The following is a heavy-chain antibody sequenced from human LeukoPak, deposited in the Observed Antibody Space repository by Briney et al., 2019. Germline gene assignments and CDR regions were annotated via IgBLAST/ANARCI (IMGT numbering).Heavy chain of an antibody. D-gene: IGHD5-24*01. V-gene: IGHV3-53*01. CDR3: ARDQDGYNNYFDY. CDR2: IYSGGST. Sequence: GGSLRLSCAASASGFTFSSSAVTWVRQAPGKGLEWVSVIYSGGSTYYADSVKGRFTISRDNSKNTLYLQMNRLRAEDTAVYYCARDQDGYNNYFDYWGQGTLVTVSS. CDR1: GFTFSSSA. J-gene: IGHJ4*02.